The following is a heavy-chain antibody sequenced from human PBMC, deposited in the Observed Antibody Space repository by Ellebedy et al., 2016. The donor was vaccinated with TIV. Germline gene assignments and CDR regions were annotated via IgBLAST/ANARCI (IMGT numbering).Heavy chain of an antibody. V-gene: IGHV3-66*01. D-gene: IGHD3-10*01. Sequence: GGSLRLSCVVSGFTINSNYMSWVRQAPGRGLEWVSVISVGGSAYYADSVEGRFTISRDNSRNTLFLQINGLRAEDTAVYYCAGETFNDVDLDLWGLFDVWGQGTTVTVSS. CDR2: ISVGGSA. CDR3: AGETFNDVDLDLWGLFDV. J-gene: IGHJ3*01. CDR1: GFTINSNY.